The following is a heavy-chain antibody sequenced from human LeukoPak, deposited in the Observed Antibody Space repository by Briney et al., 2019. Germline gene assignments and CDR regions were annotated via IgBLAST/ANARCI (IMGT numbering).Heavy chain of an antibody. CDR3: ASGGTTTADYYYGMDV. D-gene: IGHD1-1*01. CDR2: ISSSSSYI. Sequence: GGSLRLSCAASGFTFSSYGMHWVRQAPGKGLEWVSSISSSSSYIYYADSVKGRFTISRDNAKNSLYLQMNSLRAEDTAVYYCASGGTTTADYYYGMDVWGQGTTVTVSS. V-gene: IGHV3-21*01. J-gene: IGHJ6*02. CDR1: GFTFSSYG.